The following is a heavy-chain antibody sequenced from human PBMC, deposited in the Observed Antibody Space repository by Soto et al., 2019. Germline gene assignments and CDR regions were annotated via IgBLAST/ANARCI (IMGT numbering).Heavy chain of an antibody. D-gene: IGHD2-21*02. Sequence: EVQLVESGGGLVQPGGSLRLSCAASGFTFSSYSMNWVRQAPGKGLEWVSYISSSSSTIYYADSVKGRFTISRDNDKNSLCLQMNSLRDEDTAVYYCARDSGGDEDSWGQGTLVTVSS. CDR3: ARDSGGDEDS. J-gene: IGHJ4*02. V-gene: IGHV3-48*02. CDR2: ISSSSSTI. CDR1: GFTFSSYS.